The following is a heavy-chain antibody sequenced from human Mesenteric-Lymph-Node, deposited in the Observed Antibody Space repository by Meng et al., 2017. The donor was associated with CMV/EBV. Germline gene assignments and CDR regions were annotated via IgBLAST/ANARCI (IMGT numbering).Heavy chain of an antibody. CDR2: IYYSGST. CDR1: GGSISSSSYY. CDR3: ARPLKGFVVVPAGT. Sequence: SETLSLTCTVSGGSISSSSYYWGWIRQPPGKGLEWIGSIYYSGSTYYNPSLKSRVTISVDTSKNQFSLKLSSVTAADTAVYYCARPLKGFVVVPAGTWGQGTLVTVSS. D-gene: IGHD2-2*01. J-gene: IGHJ5*02. V-gene: IGHV4-39*07.